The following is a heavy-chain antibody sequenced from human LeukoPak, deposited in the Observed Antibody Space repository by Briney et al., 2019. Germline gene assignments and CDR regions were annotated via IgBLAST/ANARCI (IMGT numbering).Heavy chain of an antibody. Sequence: SVKVSCKASGYTFTSYAISWVRQAPGQGLEWMGGIIPIFGTANYAQKFQGRVTITADESTSTAYMELSSLRSEDTAVYYCASKYYGSGSIYYYYGMDVWGKGTTVTVSS. V-gene: IGHV1-69*13. J-gene: IGHJ6*04. CDR1: GYTFTSYA. CDR2: IIPIFGTA. D-gene: IGHD3-10*01. CDR3: ASKYYGSGSIYYYYGMDV.